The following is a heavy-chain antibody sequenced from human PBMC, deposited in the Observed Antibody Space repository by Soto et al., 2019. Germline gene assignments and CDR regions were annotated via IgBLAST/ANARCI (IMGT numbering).Heavy chain of an antibody. Sequence: ASLKVSCKSSGYPFTSYVISWVRQAPGQGLEWMGWISAYNGNTNYAQKLQGRVTMTTDTSTSTAYMELRSLRSDDTAVYYCARVAGHYSVYVYWGQGTLVTVSS. CDR1: GYPFTSYV. CDR3: ARVAGHYSVYVY. V-gene: IGHV1-18*01. D-gene: IGHD4-4*01. CDR2: ISAYNGNT. J-gene: IGHJ4*02.